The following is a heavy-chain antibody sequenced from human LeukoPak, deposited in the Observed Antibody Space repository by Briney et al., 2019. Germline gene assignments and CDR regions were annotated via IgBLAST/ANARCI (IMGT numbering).Heavy chain of an antibody. V-gene: IGHV3-23*01. CDR3: AKTDGYFDQ. CDR1: GFTFSNYG. D-gene: IGHD3-22*01. CDR2: ISGSGETT. Sequence: GGSLRLSCAASGFTFSNYGMTWLRQTPAKGLEWVSAISGSGETTYYSDSVKGRFTISRDNSKNTLFLQVNSLRVEDAAMYYCAKTDGYFDQWGQGTLVAVSS. J-gene: IGHJ4*02.